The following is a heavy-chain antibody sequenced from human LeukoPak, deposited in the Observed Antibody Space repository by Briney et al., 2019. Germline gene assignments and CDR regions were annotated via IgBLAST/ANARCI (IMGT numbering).Heavy chain of an antibody. Sequence: ASVKVSCKASGGTFSSYAISWVRQAPGQGLEWMGWINPNSGGTNYAQKFQGRVTMTRDTSISTAYMELSRLRSDDTAVYYCARDLIYDSSGYYLGYWGQGTLVTVSS. D-gene: IGHD3-22*01. V-gene: IGHV1-2*02. CDR3: ARDLIYDSSGYYLGY. J-gene: IGHJ4*02. CDR1: GGTFSSYA. CDR2: INPNSGGT.